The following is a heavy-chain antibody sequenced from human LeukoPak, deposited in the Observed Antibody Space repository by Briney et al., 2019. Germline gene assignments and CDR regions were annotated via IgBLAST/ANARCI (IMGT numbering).Heavy chain of an antibody. CDR2: INPNSGGT. D-gene: IGHD6-13*01. Sequence: GASVKVSCTASGYTFTGYYMHWVRQAPGQGLEWMGWINPNSGGTNYAQKFQGRVTMTRDTSISTAYMELSRLRSDDTAVYYCARDWGWQQLAVEGEGYFDYWGQGTLVTVSS. CDR3: ARDWGWQQLAVEGEGYFDY. J-gene: IGHJ4*02. CDR1: GYTFTGYY. V-gene: IGHV1-2*02.